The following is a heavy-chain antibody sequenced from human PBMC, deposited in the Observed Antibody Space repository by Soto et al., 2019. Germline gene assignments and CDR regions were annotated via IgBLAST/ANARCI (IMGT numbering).Heavy chain of an antibody. V-gene: IGHV4-31*03. CDR1: GGSISSDDYY. CDR3: SRVPTICGIINQSLFDP. J-gene: IGHJ5*02. D-gene: IGHD3-3*01. CDR2: ISYSGSK. Sequence: QVQLQESGPGLVKPSQTLSLTCTVSGGSISSDDYYWSWIRQHPGKGLEWIGSISYSGSKYFSPSLRSRISTSLDTSTNQVSLWLSSLTVADTAVYYCSRVPTICGIINQSLFDPWGQGTLVIVSS.